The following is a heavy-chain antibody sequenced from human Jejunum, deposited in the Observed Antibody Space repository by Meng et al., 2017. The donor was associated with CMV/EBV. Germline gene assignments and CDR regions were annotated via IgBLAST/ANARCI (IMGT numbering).Heavy chain of an antibody. Sequence: SLKISCAASGFSFRNFDMSWARQAPGKGLEWDATITGSGSRTHYADSVKGRFTISRDNSKNTLYLQINSLRVEDTAIYYCDASDYWGQGTQVTVSS. D-gene: IGHD6-6*01. J-gene: IGHJ4*02. V-gene: IGHV3-23*01. CDR2: ITGSGSRT. CDR3: DASDY. CDR1: GFSFRNFD.